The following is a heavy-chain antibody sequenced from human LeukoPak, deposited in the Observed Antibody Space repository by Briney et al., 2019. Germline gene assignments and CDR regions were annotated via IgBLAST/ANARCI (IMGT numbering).Heavy chain of an antibody. CDR3: ARTDSSGYYLETFDY. CDR1: GGSISSGGYY. CDR2: IYYSGST. Sequence: TLSLTCPVSGGSISSGGYYWSWIRQHPGKGLEWIGYIYYSGSTYYNPSLKSRVTISVDTSKNQFSLKLSSVTAADTAVYYCARTDSSGYYLETFDYWGQGTLVTVSS. J-gene: IGHJ4*02. V-gene: IGHV4-31*03. D-gene: IGHD3-22*01.